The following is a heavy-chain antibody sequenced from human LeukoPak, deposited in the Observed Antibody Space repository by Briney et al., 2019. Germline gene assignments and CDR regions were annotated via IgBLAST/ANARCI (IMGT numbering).Heavy chain of an antibody. D-gene: IGHD4-11*01. Sequence: GGSLRLSCAASGFTFSSYAMGWVRHAPGKGLEWVSTISDSGGITYYADSVKGRFTISRDNSKNTLYLHMNSLRADDTAVYYCAKDARPVSTEWYFDLWGRGTLVTVSS. V-gene: IGHV3-23*01. CDR3: AKDARPVSTEWYFDL. J-gene: IGHJ2*01. CDR2: ISDSGGIT. CDR1: GFTFSSYA.